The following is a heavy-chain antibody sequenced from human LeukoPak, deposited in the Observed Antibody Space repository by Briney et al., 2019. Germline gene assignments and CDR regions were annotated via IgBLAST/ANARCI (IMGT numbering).Heavy chain of an antibody. Sequence: GASVKVSCKASGYTFTGYYMHWVRQAPGQGLEWMGWINPNSGGTNYAQKLQGRVTMTTDTSTSTAYMELRSLRSDDTAVYYCARGAVAGSSNLDYWGQGTLVTVSS. V-gene: IGHV1-2*02. D-gene: IGHD6-19*01. CDR2: INPNSGGT. J-gene: IGHJ4*02. CDR1: GYTFTGYY. CDR3: ARGAVAGSSNLDY.